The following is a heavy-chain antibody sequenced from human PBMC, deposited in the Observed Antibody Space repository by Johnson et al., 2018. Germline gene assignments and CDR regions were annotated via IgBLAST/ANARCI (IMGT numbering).Heavy chain of an antibody. CDR1: GFTFSSYG. CDR2: ISYDGSNK. D-gene: IGHD1-1*01. CDR3: ATCERGSYYYYYRDV. V-gene: IGHV3-30*03. J-gene: IGHJ6*03. Sequence: QVQLVQSGGGVVQPGRSLRLSCAASGFTFSSYGMHRVRQAPGKGLEWVAVISYDGSNKYYADSVKGRFTISRDNSKNTVYVQMNSLRVEDTAVYYWATCERGSYYYYYRDVWGKGTTVTVSS.